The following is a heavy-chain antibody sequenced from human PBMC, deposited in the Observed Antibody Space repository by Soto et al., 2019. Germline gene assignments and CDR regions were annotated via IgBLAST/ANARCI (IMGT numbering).Heavy chain of an antibody. Sequence: KTSETLSLTCTVSGGSISSGGYYWSWIRQHPGKGLEWIGYIYYSGSTYYNPSLKSRVTISVDTSKDQFSLKLSSVTAADTAVYYCARGIAAAGGDYFDYWGQGTLVTVSS. D-gene: IGHD6-13*01. V-gene: IGHV4-31*03. CDR2: IYYSGST. CDR1: GGSISSGGYY. CDR3: ARGIAAAGGDYFDY. J-gene: IGHJ4*02.